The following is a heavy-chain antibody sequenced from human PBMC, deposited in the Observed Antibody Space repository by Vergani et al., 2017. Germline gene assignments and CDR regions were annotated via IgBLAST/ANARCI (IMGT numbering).Heavy chain of an antibody. V-gene: IGHV4-31*11. D-gene: IGHD6-25*01. Sequence: QVQLQESGPGVVKPSQTLSLTCAVSGGSISSGDHCWTWIRQRPGKGLEWIGYIFYSGTTYYNPSLRSRLTISVDTSQNQFSLKLRSVTAADTAVYYCARVDTQVPATSHFCYLDVWGKGTTVVVSS. J-gene: IGHJ6*03. CDR2: IFYSGTT. CDR1: GGSISSGDHC. CDR3: ARVDTQVPATSHFCYLDV.